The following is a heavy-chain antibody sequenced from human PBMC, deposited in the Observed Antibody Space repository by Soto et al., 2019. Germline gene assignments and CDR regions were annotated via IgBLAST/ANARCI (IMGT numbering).Heavy chain of an antibody. J-gene: IGHJ4*02. Sequence: SETLSLTCTVSGGSIRSYYWSWIRQPPGKGLEWIVYIYHSGSTNYNPSLKSRVTISVDTSKNQFSLKLSSVTAADTAVYYCACRDYWGQGTLVTVSS. CDR3: ACRDY. CDR1: GGSIRSYY. V-gene: IGHV4-59*01. CDR2: IYHSGST.